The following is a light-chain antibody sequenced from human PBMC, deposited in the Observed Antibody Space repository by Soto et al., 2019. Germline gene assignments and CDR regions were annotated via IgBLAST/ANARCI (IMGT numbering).Light chain of an antibody. J-gene: IGKJ4*01. Sequence: DIVLTQSPATLSLSPGERATLSCKASQLINTYVAWYQHRPGQGPRLLIYEASKRATGIPARFSGSGSGTNFPLTIGSLEPEDLGIYYCQKRRTWLTTFGGGAKV. CDR1: QLINTY. CDR2: EAS. CDR3: QKRRTWLTT. V-gene: IGKV3-11*01.